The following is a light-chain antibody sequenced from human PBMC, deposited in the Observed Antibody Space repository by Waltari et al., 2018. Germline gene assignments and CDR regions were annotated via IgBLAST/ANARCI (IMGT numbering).Light chain of an antibody. CDR2: DGD. Sequence: QSALTQPASVSASPGQSITISCTGTSSDVGGYDFVSWYQQHPGKAPKLMIYDGDYRPSGFSDRFFGSKSGNTASLTISGLQAADEADYYCTSHTSSYTLVFGTGTKVTVL. CDR1: SSDVGGYDF. V-gene: IGLV2-14*03. J-gene: IGLJ1*01. CDR3: TSHTSSYTLV.